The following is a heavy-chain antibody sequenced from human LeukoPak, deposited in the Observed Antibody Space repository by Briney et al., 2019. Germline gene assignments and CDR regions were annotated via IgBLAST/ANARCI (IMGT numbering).Heavy chain of an antibody. Sequence: PGGSLRLSCAASGFTFSNAWMSWVRQAPGKGLVWVSRINTDGSSTSYADSVKGRFTISRDNAKNTLYLQMNSLRAEDTAVYYCASRTVAGRAYWGQGTLVTVSS. J-gene: IGHJ4*02. D-gene: IGHD6-19*01. CDR2: INTDGSST. CDR1: GFTFSNAW. V-gene: IGHV3-74*01. CDR3: ASRTVAGRAY.